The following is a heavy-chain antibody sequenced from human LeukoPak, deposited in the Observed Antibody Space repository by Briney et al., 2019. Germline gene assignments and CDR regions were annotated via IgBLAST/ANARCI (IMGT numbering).Heavy chain of an antibody. D-gene: IGHD3-9*01. CDR1: GYTFTSYG. J-gene: IGHJ4*02. Sequence: GASVKVSCKASGYTFTSYGISWVRQALGQGLEWMGWISAYNGNTNYAQKLQGRVTMTTDTSTSTAYMELRSLRSDDTAVYYCARGYYDILTGYYHRFDYWGQGTLVTVSS. V-gene: IGHV1-18*01. CDR3: ARGYYDILTGYYHRFDY. CDR2: ISAYNGNT.